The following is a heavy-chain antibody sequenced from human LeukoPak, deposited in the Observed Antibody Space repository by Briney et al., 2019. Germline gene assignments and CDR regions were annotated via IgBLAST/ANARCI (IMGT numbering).Heavy chain of an antibody. J-gene: IGHJ6*03. Sequence: SETLSLTCAGYGGSFSGYCWSWIRQSPGKGLEWIGEINHSGRANYNSSLKSRVTISVDTSKNQFSLKLTSVTAADTAVYYCARENGSGRVILGYYYYYYMDVWGKGTTVTVSS. CDR2: INHSGRA. D-gene: IGHD3-10*01. V-gene: IGHV4-34*01. CDR3: ARENGSGRVILGYYYYYYMDV. CDR1: GGSFSGYC.